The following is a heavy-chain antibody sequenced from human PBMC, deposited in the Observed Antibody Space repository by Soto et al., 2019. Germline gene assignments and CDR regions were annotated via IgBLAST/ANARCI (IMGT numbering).Heavy chain of an antibody. J-gene: IGHJ4*02. CDR2: ISSSSSYT. V-gene: IGHV3-11*06. CDR3: ARDDSSGYGGNTD. Sequence: QVQLVESGGGLVKPGGSLRLSCAASGFTFSDYYMSWIRQAPGKGLEWVSYISSSSSYTNYADSVKGRFTISRDNAKNSLYQQMNSLRAEDTAVYYCARDDSSGYGGNTDWGQGTLVTVSS. CDR1: GFTFSDYY. D-gene: IGHD3-22*01.